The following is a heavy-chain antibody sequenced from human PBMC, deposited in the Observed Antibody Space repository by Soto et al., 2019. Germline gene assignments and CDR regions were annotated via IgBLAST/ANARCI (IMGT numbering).Heavy chain of an antibody. D-gene: IGHD2-2*01. J-gene: IGHJ6*02. CDR1: GFTFSDYY. CDR2: ISGSGTYT. CDR3: VRDGSVVIPAAIGGGYGMDV. Sequence: HVQLVESGGDLVKPGGSLRLSCAVSGFTFSDYYMSWIRQAPGKGLEWVAYISGSGTYTNYADSVKGRFTISRDNAKNSQYVQKNSLRDEDSDVYYCVRDGSVVIPAAIGGGYGMDVWGQGTTVTVSS. V-gene: IGHV3-11*06.